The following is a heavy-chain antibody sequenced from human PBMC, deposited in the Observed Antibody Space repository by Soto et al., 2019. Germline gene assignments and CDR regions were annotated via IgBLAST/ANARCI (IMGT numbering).Heavy chain of an antibody. CDR2: INPNSGGT. J-gene: IGHJ6*03. CDR3: ARGGDGDYYYYMDV. CDR1: GYTYTGYY. V-gene: IGHV1-2*04. Sequence: ASVKVSCKTSGYTYTGYYMHWVRQAPGQGLEWMGWINPNSGGTNYAQKFQGWVTMTRDTSISTAYMELSRLRSDDTAVYYCARGGDGDYYYYMDVWGKGTTVTVSS. D-gene: IGHD2-21*01.